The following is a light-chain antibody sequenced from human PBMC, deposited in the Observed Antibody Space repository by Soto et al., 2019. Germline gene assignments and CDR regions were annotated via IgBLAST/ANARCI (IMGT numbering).Light chain of an antibody. J-gene: IGKJ1*01. CDR1: QSVSSSY. Sequence: EIVFTQSPGTLSLSPGERATLSCRASQSVSSSYLAWYQQKPGQAPRLLIYGASSRATGIPDRFSGSGSGTDFTLTISRLEDADLAVYYGQQYGSSLTWTVGQGTKVDIK. V-gene: IGKV3-20*01. CDR2: GAS. CDR3: QQYGSSLTWT.